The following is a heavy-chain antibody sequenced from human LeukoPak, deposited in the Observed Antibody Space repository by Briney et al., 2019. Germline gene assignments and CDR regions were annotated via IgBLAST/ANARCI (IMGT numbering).Heavy chain of an antibody. Sequence: GGSLRLSCAASGFTFSSYAMHWVRQAPGKGLEYVSAISSNGGGTYYANSVKGRFTISRDNSKNTLHLQMGSLRAEDMAVYYCARSYDSSGYYYPGRPFDYWGQGTLVTVSS. J-gene: IGHJ4*02. CDR3: ARSYDSSGYYYPGRPFDY. CDR2: ISSNGGGT. CDR1: GFTFSSYA. V-gene: IGHV3-64*01. D-gene: IGHD3-22*01.